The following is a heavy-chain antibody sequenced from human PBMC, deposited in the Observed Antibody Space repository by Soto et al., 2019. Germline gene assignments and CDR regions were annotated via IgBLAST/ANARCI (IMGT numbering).Heavy chain of an antibody. J-gene: IGHJ4*02. CDR3: AHTPCKPCSFDY. CDR1: GLSLSISGVG. CDR2: IYSDVDK. Sequence: QITLKESGPTLVKPTQTLTLTCTFSGLSLSISGVGVCWIRQPPGKALEWLALIYSDVDKRYSPSLKNKLTITKDTSKNQVVLTMTNMDPVDTATYSCAHTPCKPCSFDYWGQGTLVTVYS. D-gene: IGHD2-15*01. V-gene: IGHV2-5*02.